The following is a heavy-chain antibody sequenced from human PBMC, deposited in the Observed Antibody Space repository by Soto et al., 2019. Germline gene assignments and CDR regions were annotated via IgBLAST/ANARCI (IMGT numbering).Heavy chain of an antibody. J-gene: IGHJ4*02. CDR3: ARDDPYVSDASGYNRRKYYFDY. Sequence: DVKLVESGGALVQPGGSLRLSCEASGFIFSNYEMNWVRQAPGKGLEWVSYISSGGRTIYYADSVKGRFTISRDDAKNSLYLEMNSLRAEDTAVYFCARDDPYVSDASGYNRRKYYFDYWGQGTLVTVSS. V-gene: IGHV3-48*03. CDR2: ISSGGRTI. D-gene: IGHD5-12*01. CDR1: GFIFSNYE.